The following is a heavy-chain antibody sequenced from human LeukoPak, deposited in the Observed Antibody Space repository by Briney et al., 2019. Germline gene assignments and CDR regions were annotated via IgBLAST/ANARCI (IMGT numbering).Heavy chain of an antibody. CDR2: IYYGGST. D-gene: IGHD3-22*01. CDR3: ARDNYYDSSGYYHDAFDI. J-gene: IGHJ3*02. CDR1: GGSISSGGYY. Sequence: SETLSLTCTVSGGSISSGGYYWSWIRQHPGKGLEWIGYIYYGGSTYYNPSLKSRVTISVDTSKNQFSLKLSSVTAADTAVYYCARDNYYDSSGYYHDAFDIWGQGTMVTVSS. V-gene: IGHV4-31*03.